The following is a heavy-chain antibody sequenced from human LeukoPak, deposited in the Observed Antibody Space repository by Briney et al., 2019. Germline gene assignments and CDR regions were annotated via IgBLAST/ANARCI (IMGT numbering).Heavy chain of an antibody. V-gene: IGHV3-74*01. Sequence: GGPLRLSCAASGLSFSSYYMYWVRQAPEKGLVWVSRIRTDGNTAYADSVKGRFTISRDNAKNTLYLQMNSLRAEDTAVYYCVAYNWNYPDYWGQGTLVTVSS. D-gene: IGHD1-20*01. CDR2: IRTDGNT. CDR1: GLSFSSYY. J-gene: IGHJ4*02. CDR3: VAYNWNYPDY.